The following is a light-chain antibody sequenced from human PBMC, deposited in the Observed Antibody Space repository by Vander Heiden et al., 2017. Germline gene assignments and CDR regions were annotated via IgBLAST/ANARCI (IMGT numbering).Light chain of an antibody. CDR3: NGRIPLRWT. J-gene: IGKJ1*01. CDR1: QSLLHSDGKTY. Sequence: VITEARRAVSVTPGQPASISCKSSQSLLHSDGKTYLYWYLQKPGQPPQLLIYEVSNRCSRDPDRSSDWGSGTGFTLRMKLMMAKDVGVYYCNGRIPLRWTFGQGTKVEIK. CDR2: EVS. V-gene: IGKV2D-29*01.